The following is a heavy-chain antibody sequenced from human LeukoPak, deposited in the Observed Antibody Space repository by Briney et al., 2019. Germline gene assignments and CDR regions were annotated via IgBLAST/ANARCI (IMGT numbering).Heavy chain of an antibody. CDR1: GYSISSGYY. J-gene: IGHJ4*02. CDR2: IYHSGST. CDR3: ARHIAARPGVDY. V-gene: IGHV4-38-2*02. Sequence: PSETLSLTCTVSGYSISSGYYWGWIRQPPGKGLEWIGSIYHSGSTYYNPSLKSRVTISVDTSKNQFSLKLSSVTAADTAVYYCARHIAARPGVDYWGQGTLVTVSS. D-gene: IGHD6-6*01.